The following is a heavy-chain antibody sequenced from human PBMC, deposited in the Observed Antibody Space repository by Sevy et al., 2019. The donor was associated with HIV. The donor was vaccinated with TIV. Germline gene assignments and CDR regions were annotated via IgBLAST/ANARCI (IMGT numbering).Heavy chain of an antibody. D-gene: IGHD3-22*01. Sequence: GGSLRLSCAASGFTFSIYTMNWVRQAPGKGLEWVSSISSSSTYIYYADSVRGRFTISRDNAKNSLYLQMHSLRAEDTAVYYCAIGSLDSTGYPFDYWGQGTLVTVSS. CDR1: GFTFSIYT. V-gene: IGHV3-21*01. CDR2: ISSSSTYI. CDR3: AIGSLDSTGYPFDY. J-gene: IGHJ4*02.